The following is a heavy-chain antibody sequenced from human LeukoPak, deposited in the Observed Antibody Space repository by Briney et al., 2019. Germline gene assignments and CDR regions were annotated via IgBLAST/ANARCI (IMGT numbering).Heavy chain of an antibody. CDR3: ARDGNDDYVWGSYRGTYDY. J-gene: IGHJ4*02. CDR2: INQDGTDK. V-gene: IGHV3-7*01. D-gene: IGHD3-16*02. CDR1: GFNFRSHW. Sequence: GGSLRLSCGASGFNFRSHWLSWVRQAPGKGLESVANINQDGTDKYYVDSLKGRFTISRDNAKNSLYLQMNSLRAEDTAVYYCARDGNDDYVWGSYRGTYDYWGQGTLVTVSS.